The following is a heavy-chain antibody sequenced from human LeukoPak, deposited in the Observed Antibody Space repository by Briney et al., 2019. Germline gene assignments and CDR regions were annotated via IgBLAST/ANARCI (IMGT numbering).Heavy chain of an antibody. D-gene: IGHD2/OR15-2a*01. V-gene: IGHV4-4*07. J-gene: IGHJ6*02. Sequence: SETLSLTCTVSGGSISSYYWSWIRQPAGKGLEWIGRIYTSGSTNYNPSLKSRVTMSVDTSKNQFSLKLSSVTAADTAVYYRARAHSIASYYYGVDVWGQGTTVTVSS. CDR1: GGSISSYY. CDR2: IYTSGST. CDR3: ARAHSIASYYYGVDV.